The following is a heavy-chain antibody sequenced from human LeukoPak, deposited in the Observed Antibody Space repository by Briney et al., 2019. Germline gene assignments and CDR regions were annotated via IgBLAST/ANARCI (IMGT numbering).Heavy chain of an antibody. CDR2: IYYSGST. CDR1: GGSISSGDYY. Sequence: KPSQTLSLTCTVSGGSISSGDYYWSWIRQPPGKGLEWIGYIYYSGSTYYNPSFKSRVTISVDTSKNQFSLKLSSVTAADTAVYYCARGAGSSGYFDYWGQGTLVTVSS. CDR3: ARGAGSSGYFDY. J-gene: IGHJ4*02. D-gene: IGHD6-19*01. V-gene: IGHV4-30-4*01.